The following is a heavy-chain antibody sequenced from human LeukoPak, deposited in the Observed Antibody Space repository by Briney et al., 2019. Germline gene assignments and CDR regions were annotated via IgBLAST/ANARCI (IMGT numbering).Heavy chain of an antibody. V-gene: IGHV4-38-2*02. CDR3: ASAGDHYDILTGYLVSYMDV. J-gene: IGHJ6*03. CDR2: IYHSGST. Sequence: PSETLSLTCTVSGYSISSGYYWGWIRQPPGKGLEWIGSIYHSGSTYYNPSLKSRVTISVDTSKNQFSLKLSSVTAADTAVYYCASAGDHYDILTGYLVSYMDVWGKGTTVTVSS. D-gene: IGHD3-9*01. CDR1: GYSISSGYY.